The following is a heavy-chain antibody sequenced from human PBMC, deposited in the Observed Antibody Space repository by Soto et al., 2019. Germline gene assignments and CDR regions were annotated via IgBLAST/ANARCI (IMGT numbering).Heavy chain of an antibody. CDR1: GDTFTCCY. CDR3: ATDPRFAVAVIDAFDI. Sequence: APVEVCCEASGDTFTCCYRRGGRQAHGQGLEWMGWINPNSGGTNYAQKFQGWVTMTRDTSISTAYMELSRLRAEDTAVYYCATDPRFAVAVIDAFDIWGQGTMVTLSS. CDR2: INPNSGGT. D-gene: IGHD6-19*01. J-gene: IGHJ3*02. V-gene: IGHV1-2*04.